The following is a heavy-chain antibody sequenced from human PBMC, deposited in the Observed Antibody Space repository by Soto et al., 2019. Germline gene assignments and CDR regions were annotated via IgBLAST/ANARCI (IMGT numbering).Heavy chain of an antibody. Sequence: SVKVSCKASGGTFSSYAISWVRQAPGQGLEWMGGIIPIFGTANYAQKFQGRVTITADESTSTAYMELSSLRSEDTAVYYCARGERAYDFWSGYYRYYYGMDVWGQGTTVTVSS. CDR1: GGTFSSYA. CDR2: IIPIFGTA. V-gene: IGHV1-69*13. J-gene: IGHJ6*02. CDR3: ARGERAYDFWSGYYRYYYGMDV. D-gene: IGHD3-3*01.